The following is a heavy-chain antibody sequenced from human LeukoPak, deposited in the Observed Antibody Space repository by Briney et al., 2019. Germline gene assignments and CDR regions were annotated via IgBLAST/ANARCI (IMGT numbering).Heavy chain of an antibody. V-gene: IGHV4-59*08. Sequence: SETLSLTCTVSGGSMSPYHWGWIRQPPGKGLEWTGYIYYGGSTNYNPSLKSQVTISVDTSKNQFSLKLSSVTAADTAIYYCARAVSGRFDYWGQGTLVTVSS. CDR1: GGSMSPYH. CDR3: ARAVSGRFDY. J-gene: IGHJ4*02. D-gene: IGHD6-19*01. CDR2: IYYGGST.